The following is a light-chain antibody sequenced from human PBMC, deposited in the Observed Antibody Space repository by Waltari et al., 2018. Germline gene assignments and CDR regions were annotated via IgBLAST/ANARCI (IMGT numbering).Light chain of an antibody. Sequence: TQSPATLSLSPGERATLSCRASQSVSSYLAWYQQKPGQAPRLLIYGASSRATGIPERFSGSGSGTEFTLTISSLESEDFAVYYCQKYSSFPYSFGQGTKVEIK. J-gene: IGKJ2*03. CDR1: QSVSSY. CDR2: GAS. V-gene: IGKV3D-15*01. CDR3: QKYSSFPYS.